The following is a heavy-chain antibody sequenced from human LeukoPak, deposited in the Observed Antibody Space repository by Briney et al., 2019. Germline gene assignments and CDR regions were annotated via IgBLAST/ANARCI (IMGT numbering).Heavy chain of an antibody. CDR2: IWYDGSNQ. Sequence: GGSLRLSCVASGLRFRNYGMHWVRQAPGKGLEWVAVIWYDGSNQYYVDSVKGRFTVSRDNAKNTLYLQMNSLRAEDTAVYYCARQVVPAASHKNWFDPWGQGTLVTVSS. J-gene: IGHJ5*02. CDR3: ARQVVPAASHKNWFDP. D-gene: IGHD2-2*01. V-gene: IGHV3-33*01. CDR1: GLRFRNYG.